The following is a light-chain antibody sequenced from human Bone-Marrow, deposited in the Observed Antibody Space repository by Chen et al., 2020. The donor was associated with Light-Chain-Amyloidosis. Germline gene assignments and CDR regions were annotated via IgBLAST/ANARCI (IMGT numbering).Light chain of an antibody. Sequence: SYELTQPPSVSVSPVQTARITCFGDDLPTKYAYWYQQKPGQAPVLVIHRDTERPSGISERFSGSSSGTTATLTSSGVQAEDEADYHCQSADSSGTYEVIFGGGTKLTVL. V-gene: IGLV3-25*03. J-gene: IGLJ2*01. CDR2: RDT. CDR1: DLPTKY. CDR3: QSADSSGTYEVI.